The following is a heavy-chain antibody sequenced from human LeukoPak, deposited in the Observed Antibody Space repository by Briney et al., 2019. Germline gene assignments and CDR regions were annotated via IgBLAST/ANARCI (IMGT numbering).Heavy chain of an antibody. V-gene: IGHV3-30*07. J-gene: IGHJ6*02. CDR2: ISYDGSNK. Sequence: GRSLRLSCAASGFTFSSYAMHWVRQAPGKGLEWVAVISYDGSNKYYADSVKGRFTISRDNAKNTLFLQMNSLRAEDTAIYYCAKATAPYCGSTRCYTEGYYYYGLDVWGQGTTVTVSS. D-gene: IGHD2-2*01. CDR1: GFTFSSYA. CDR3: AKATAPYCGSTRCYTEGYYYYGLDV.